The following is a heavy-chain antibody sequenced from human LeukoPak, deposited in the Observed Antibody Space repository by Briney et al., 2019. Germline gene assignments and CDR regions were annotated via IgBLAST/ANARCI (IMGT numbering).Heavy chain of an antibody. CDR1: GYTFSSYG. CDR2: ISYDGSNK. CDR3: AKEPRGITMVRGVIILSVSYFDY. D-gene: IGHD3-10*01. V-gene: IGHV3-30*18. J-gene: IGHJ4*02. Sequence: PGGSLRLSCAASGYTFSSYGMHWVRQAPGKGLEWVAAISYDGSNKYYADSVKGRFTISRDNSKNTLYLQMNSLRAEDTAVYYCAKEPRGITMVRGVIILSVSYFDYWGQGTLVTVSS.